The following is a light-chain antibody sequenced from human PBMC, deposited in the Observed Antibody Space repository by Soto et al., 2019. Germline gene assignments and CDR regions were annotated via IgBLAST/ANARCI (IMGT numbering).Light chain of an antibody. J-gene: IGKJ1*01. CDR2: KAS. Sequence: DIQMTQSPSTLSASVGARVPITCRASQSISSWLAWYQQKPGKAPKLLIYKASSLQSGVPSRFSGSGSGTEFTLTISSLQPDDFATYYCQQYNSYPETFGQGTKVDIK. CDR3: QQYNSYPET. V-gene: IGKV1-5*03. CDR1: QSISSW.